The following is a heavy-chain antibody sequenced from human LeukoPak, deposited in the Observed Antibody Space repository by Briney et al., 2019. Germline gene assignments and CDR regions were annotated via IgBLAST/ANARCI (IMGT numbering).Heavy chain of an antibody. Sequence: WVRQAPGQGLEWLGRTYYRSKWYNDYAVSVKSRITINPDTSKNQFSLQLDSVTPENTAVYYCARGSVAGTFDYWGQGTLVTVSS. CDR2: TYYRSKWYN. D-gene: IGHD6-19*01. V-gene: IGHV6-1*01. CDR3: ARGSVAGTFDY. J-gene: IGHJ4*02.